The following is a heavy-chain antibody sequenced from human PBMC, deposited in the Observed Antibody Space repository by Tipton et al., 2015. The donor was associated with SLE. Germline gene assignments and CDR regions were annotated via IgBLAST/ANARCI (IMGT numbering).Heavy chain of an antibody. CDR3: ARDPIVGTTDTYIDL. J-gene: IGHJ4*01. D-gene: IGHD1-26*01. CDR2: ITSSGDT. V-gene: IGHV4-4*07. Sequence: TLSLTCSVSGASLSRRYWTWIRQLAGKGLEWIGRITSSGDTIYNPSLQGRVTISIDTSKNQFSLRLMSLTATDTAVYFCARDPIVGTTDTYIDLWGQGTLVTVSS. CDR1: GASLSRRY.